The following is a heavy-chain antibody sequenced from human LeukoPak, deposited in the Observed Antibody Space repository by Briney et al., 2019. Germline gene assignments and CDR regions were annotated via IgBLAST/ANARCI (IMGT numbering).Heavy chain of an antibody. D-gene: IGHD7-27*01. CDR1: GGSFSGYY. Sequence: PSETLSLTCAVYGGSFSGYYWSWIRQPPGKGLEWIGEINHSGSTNYNPSLKSRVTISVDTSKNQFSLKLSSVTPADTAVYYCARVKEIEGWGPYYFDYWGQGTLVTVSS. J-gene: IGHJ4*02. CDR3: ARVKEIEGWGPYYFDY. V-gene: IGHV4-34*01. CDR2: INHSGST.